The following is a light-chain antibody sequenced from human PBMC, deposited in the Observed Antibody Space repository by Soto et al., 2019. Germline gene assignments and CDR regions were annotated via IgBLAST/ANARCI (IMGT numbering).Light chain of an antibody. CDR1: SSNIGAGYD. CDR3: KSYDSRLSGSV. CDR2: GNS. V-gene: IGLV1-40*01. Sequence: QSVLTQPPSVSGAPGQRVTISCTGSSSNIGAGYDVHWYQQLPGTSPKLLIYGNSNRPSGVPDRFSGSKSGTSASLAITGLQAEYEADYYCKSYDSRLSGSVFGGGTKLTVI. J-gene: IGLJ3*02.